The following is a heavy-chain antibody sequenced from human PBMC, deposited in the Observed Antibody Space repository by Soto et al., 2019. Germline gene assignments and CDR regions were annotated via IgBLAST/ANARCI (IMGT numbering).Heavy chain of an antibody. D-gene: IGHD2-2*01. CDR1: GFTFSSYS. CDR3: AKGSAAARPYYFDY. V-gene: IGHV3-23*01. Sequence: GGSLRLSCAASGFTFSSYSMSWVRQSPGKGLEWEWVSAISPAGYTYQPDSVKGRFTVSRDNTKNTLFLQMNSLKAEDTAVYYCAKGSAAARPYYFDYWGQGALVTVSS. CDR2: ISPAGYT. J-gene: IGHJ4*02.